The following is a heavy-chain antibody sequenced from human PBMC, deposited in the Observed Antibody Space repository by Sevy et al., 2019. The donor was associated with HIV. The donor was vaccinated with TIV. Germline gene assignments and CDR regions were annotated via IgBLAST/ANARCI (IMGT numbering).Heavy chain of an antibody. V-gene: IGHV1-18*01. CDR3: ARDHGSSWYTPFYYYCYYMDV. CDR2: ISAYNGNT. Sequence: ASVKVSCKASGYTFTSYGISWVRQAPGQGLEWMGWISAYNGNTNYAQKLQGRVTMTTDTSTSTAYMELRSLRSDDTAVYYCARDHGSSWYTPFYYYCYYMDVWGKGTTVTVSS. J-gene: IGHJ6*03. CDR1: GYTFTSYG. D-gene: IGHD6-13*01.